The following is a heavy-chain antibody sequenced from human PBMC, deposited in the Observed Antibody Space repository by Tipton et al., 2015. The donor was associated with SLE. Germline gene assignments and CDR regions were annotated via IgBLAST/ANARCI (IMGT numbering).Heavy chain of an antibody. D-gene: IGHD3-16*02. V-gene: IGHV3-30*19. J-gene: IGHJ4*02. CDR1: GFTFSSYG. CDR2: ISYDGSNK. CDR3: ARETITFGGVIAD. Sequence: SLRLSCAASGFTFSSYGMHWVRQAPGKGLEWVAVISYDGSNKYYADSVKGRFTISRDNSKNTLYLQMNSLRAEDTAVYYCARETITFGGVIADWGQGTLVTVSS.